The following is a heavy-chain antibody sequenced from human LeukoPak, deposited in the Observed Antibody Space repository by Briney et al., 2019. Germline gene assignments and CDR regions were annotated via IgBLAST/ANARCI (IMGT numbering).Heavy chain of an antibody. CDR1: GGSISSYY. CDR2: IYYSGST. Sequence: SETLSLTCTVSGGSISSYYWSWIRQPPGKGLEWIGYIYYSGSTNYNPSLKSRVTISVDTSKNQFSLKLSSVTAADTAVYYCASYQYCTNGVCYRAFDYWGQGTLVTVSS. J-gene: IGHJ4*02. D-gene: IGHD2-8*01. CDR3: ASYQYCTNGVCYRAFDY. V-gene: IGHV4-59*08.